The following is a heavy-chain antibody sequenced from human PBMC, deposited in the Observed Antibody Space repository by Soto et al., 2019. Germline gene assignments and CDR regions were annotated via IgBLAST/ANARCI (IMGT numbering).Heavy chain of an antibody. J-gene: IGHJ6*02. D-gene: IGHD6-13*01. Sequence: EVQLVESGGGLVKPGGSLRLSCAASGFTFSNAWMNWVRQAPGKGREWVGRIKSKTDGGTTDYAAPVKGRFTISREDSKNTLYLQMNSLKTEDTAVYYCTTPPLYSSTWGSYYYYGMDVWGQGTTVTVSS. CDR2: IKSKTDGGTT. V-gene: IGHV3-15*07. CDR1: GFTFSNAW. CDR3: TTPPLYSSTWGSYYYYGMDV.